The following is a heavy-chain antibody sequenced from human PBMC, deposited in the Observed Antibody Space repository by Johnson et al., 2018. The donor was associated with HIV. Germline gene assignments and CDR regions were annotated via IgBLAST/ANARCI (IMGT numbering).Heavy chain of an antibody. V-gene: IGHV3-20*04. CDR3: TTEDSSGYNSLGAFDI. Sequence: VQLVESGGGVVQPGRSLRLSCAASGFTVRSNYMSWVRQAPGKGLAWVSAINWNGGSTTYADSVKGRFIISRDNAKNSLYLQMNSLRDEDTAFYYCTTEDSSGYNSLGAFDIWGQGTMVTVSS. D-gene: IGHD3-22*01. J-gene: IGHJ3*02. CDR2: INWNGGST. CDR1: GFTVRSNY.